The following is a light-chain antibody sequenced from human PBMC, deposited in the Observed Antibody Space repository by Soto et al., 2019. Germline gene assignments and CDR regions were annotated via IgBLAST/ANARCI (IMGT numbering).Light chain of an antibody. CDR2: AAS. CDR3: LQGNSYPLT. CDR1: QGISSY. Sequence: DIQLTQSPSFLSASVGGRVTITCRASQGISSYLAWYQQKPGRAPKLLIYAASTLQSGVPSRFSGSGFGTEFTLTISSLQPEDFATYYCLQGNSYPLTFGGGTKVEIK. J-gene: IGKJ4*01. V-gene: IGKV1-9*01.